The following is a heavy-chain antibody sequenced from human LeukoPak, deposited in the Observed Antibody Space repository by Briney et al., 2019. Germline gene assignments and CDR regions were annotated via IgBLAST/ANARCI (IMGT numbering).Heavy chain of an antibody. CDR2: IIPMFDTA. J-gene: IGHJ5*01. CDR1: EATFSNSA. V-gene: IGHV1-69*01. Sequence: SVKVSCKASEATFSNSAINWVRLAPGQGLEWMGGIIPMFDTAHYAEKFQGRVTISADESTNTVYMELRGLRSEDAAVYYCARDDNDILTGYFDSWGQGTLVTVSS. D-gene: IGHD3-9*01. CDR3: ARDDNDILTGYFDS.